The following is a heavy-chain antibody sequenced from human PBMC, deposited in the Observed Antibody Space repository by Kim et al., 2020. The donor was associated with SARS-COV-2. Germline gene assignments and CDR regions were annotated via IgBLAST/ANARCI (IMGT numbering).Heavy chain of an antibody. V-gene: IGHV3-7*01. CDR3: ARFGGSYFDY. D-gene: IGHD1-26*01. CDR1: GFNFGNNW. CDR2: IHQDGSAN. J-gene: IGHJ4*02. Sequence: GGSLRLSCVGSGFNFGNNWMAWVRQAPGKGLEWVASIHQDGSANYYVGSVKGRFTISTDNAKNSLYLQMDSLRAEDTAVYYCARFGGSYFDYWGQGTLVTVSS.